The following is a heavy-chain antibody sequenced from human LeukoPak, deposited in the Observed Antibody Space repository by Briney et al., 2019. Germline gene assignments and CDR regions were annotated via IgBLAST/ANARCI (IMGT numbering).Heavy chain of an antibody. V-gene: IGHV3-21*01. J-gene: IGHJ4*02. CDR2: ISSSSSYI. Sequence: WGSPRLSSAASGFTFSRDSMNWVRQAPGKGLEWVSSISSSSSYIYYADSVKGRFTISRDNAKNSLYLQINSLGAEDTAVYYCARGRGVAVAGPFGYWGQGILVTVSS. CDR3: ARGRGVAVAGPFGY. D-gene: IGHD6-19*01. CDR1: GFTFSRDS.